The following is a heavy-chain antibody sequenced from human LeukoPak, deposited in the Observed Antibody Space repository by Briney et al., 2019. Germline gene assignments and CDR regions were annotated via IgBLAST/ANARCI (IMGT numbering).Heavy chain of an antibody. D-gene: IGHD2-15*01. V-gene: IGHV1-24*01. CDR3: ATDRYCSGGSCYSGVDWFDP. CDR1: GYTLTELS. Sequence: ASVKVSCKVSGYTLTELSMHWVRQAPGKGLEWMGGFDPEDGETIYAQKFQGRVTMTEDTSTDTAYMELGSLRSEDTAVYYCATDRYCSGGSCYSGVDWFDPWGQGTLVTVSS. CDR2: FDPEDGET. J-gene: IGHJ5*02.